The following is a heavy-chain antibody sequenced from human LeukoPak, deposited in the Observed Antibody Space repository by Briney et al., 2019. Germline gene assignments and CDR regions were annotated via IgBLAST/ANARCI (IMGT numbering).Heavy chain of an antibody. CDR2: ISSGGNYK. V-gene: IGHV3-21*06. D-gene: IGHD4-23*01. CDR3: ARDTRQTSVANSDS. J-gene: IGHJ4*02. CDR1: GFTFSSYA. Sequence: GESLRLSCATSGFTFSSYAMDWVRQAPGKGLEWVPSISSGGNYKYYGDSVWGRFTISRDDAKNSLYLEMNSLRAEDTAVYYCARDTRQTSVANSDSWGQGTLVIVS.